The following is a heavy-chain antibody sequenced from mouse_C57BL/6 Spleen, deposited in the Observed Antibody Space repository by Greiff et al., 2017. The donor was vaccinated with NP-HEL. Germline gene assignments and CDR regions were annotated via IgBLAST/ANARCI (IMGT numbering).Heavy chain of an antibody. D-gene: IGHD2-5*01. CDR3: ARQGIVRAAMDY. CDR1: GFTFSDYY. CDR2: ISNGGGST. V-gene: IGHV5-12*01. J-gene: IGHJ4*01. Sequence: EVMLVESGGGLVQPGGSLKLSCAASGFTFSDYYMYWVRQTPEKRLEWVAYISNGGGSTYYPDTVKGRFTISRDNAKNTLYLQMSRLKSEDTAMYYYARQGIVRAAMDYWGQGTSVTVSS.